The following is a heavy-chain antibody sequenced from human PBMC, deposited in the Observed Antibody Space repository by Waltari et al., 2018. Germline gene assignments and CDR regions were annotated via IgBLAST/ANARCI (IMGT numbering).Heavy chain of an antibody. CDR3: AKDRMVQGPSVDY. D-gene: IGHD3-10*01. Sequence: QVQLVESGGGVVQPGRSLRLSCAASGFTFSSYGMHWVRRAPGKGLEWVAVISYDGSNKYYADSVKGRFTISRDKSKNTLYLQMNSLRAEDPAVYYCAKDRMVQGPSVDYWGQGTLVTVSS. J-gene: IGHJ4*02. CDR1: GFTFSSYG. V-gene: IGHV3-30*18. CDR2: ISYDGSNK.